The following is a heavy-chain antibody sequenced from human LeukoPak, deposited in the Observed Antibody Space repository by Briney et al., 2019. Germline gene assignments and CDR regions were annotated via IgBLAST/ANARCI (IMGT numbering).Heavy chain of an antibody. CDR2: IYPGDSDT. V-gene: IGHV5-51*01. CDR1: GYSFTNYW. D-gene: IGHD3-22*01. J-gene: IGHJ3*02. CDR3: ASLSSGYVGSLNPIAFDI. Sequence: GESLKISCKGSGYSFTNYWIGWVRQMPGKGLEWMGIIYPGDSDTRYSPSFQGQVTISADKSISTAYLQWSSLKASDTAMYYCASLSSGYVGSLNPIAFDIWGQGTMVTVSS.